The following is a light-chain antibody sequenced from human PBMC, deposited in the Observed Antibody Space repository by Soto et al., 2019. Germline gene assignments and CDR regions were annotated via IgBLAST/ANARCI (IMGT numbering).Light chain of an antibody. CDR1: QSISNY. Sequence: DIQMTQSPASLSASVGERVTITCRASQSISNYLTWYQQKPGKAPNLLIYATSSLKRGVPSRFSGSGSGTDFTLTISILQPEYFATYYCQHSYSTPRTFGQGTKLEIK. V-gene: IGKV1-39*01. CDR2: ATS. J-gene: IGKJ2*02. CDR3: QHSYSTPRT.